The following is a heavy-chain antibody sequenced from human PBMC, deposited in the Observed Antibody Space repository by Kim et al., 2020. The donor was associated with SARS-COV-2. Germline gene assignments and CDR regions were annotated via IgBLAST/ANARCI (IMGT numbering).Heavy chain of an antibody. Sequence: SETLSLTCSVSGVSVSINGYYWTWIRQPPGKGLEYIGYISYSGSTNYNPSLASRVTMSLDTSKNQFSLTLGSLTAADTAVYYCATGRAWPDPWGQGILVT. CDR3: ATGRAWPDP. CDR1: GVSVSINGYY. J-gene: IGHJ5*02. CDR2: ISYSGST. V-gene: IGHV4-61*08.